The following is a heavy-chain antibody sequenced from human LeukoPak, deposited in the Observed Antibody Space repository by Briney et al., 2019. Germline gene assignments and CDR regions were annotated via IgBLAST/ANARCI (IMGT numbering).Heavy chain of an antibody. CDR1: GFTFKNYG. V-gene: IGHV3-33*01. CDR3: ARGNYESSGTLDY. D-gene: IGHD3-22*01. Sequence: GGSLRLSCVASGFTFKNYGMHWVRQAPGKGLEWVAVIWYDGSKKYYADSVKGRFTISRDNSKNTLYLQVNSPRGEDTAAYYCARGNYESSGTLDYWGQGTLFTVSS. J-gene: IGHJ4*02. CDR2: IWYDGSKK.